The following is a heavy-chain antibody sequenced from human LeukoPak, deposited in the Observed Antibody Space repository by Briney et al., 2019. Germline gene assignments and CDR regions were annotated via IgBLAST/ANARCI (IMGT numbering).Heavy chain of an antibody. J-gene: IGHJ3*02. Sequence: PGGSLRLSCTASGFTFSSYGMHWVRQAPGKGLEWVAFIRYDGAHKYYADSVKGRFTISRDNSKNTLYLQMNSLGTEDTAVYYCANEAFMRETDAFDIWGQGTMVTVSS. D-gene: IGHD3-16*01. V-gene: IGHV3-30*02. CDR3: ANEAFMRETDAFDI. CDR1: GFTFSSYG. CDR2: IRYDGAHK.